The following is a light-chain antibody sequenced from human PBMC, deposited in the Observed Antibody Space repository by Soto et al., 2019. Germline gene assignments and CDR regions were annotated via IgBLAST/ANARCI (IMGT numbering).Light chain of an antibody. Sequence: EIVLTQSPGTLSLSPGERATLSCRASQRVSSYLAWYQQKPGQAPRLLIYDASNRATGIPARFSGSGSGTDFTLTISSLEPEDFAVYYCQQRSNWPQFTFGPGTKVDLK. CDR3: QQRSNWPQFT. CDR1: QRVSSY. J-gene: IGKJ3*01. CDR2: DAS. V-gene: IGKV3-11*01.